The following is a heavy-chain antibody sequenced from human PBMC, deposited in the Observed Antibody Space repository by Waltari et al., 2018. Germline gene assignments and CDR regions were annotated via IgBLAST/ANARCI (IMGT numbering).Heavy chain of an antibody. J-gene: IGHJ6*02. CDR2: FYPGDSDT. D-gene: IGHD1-26*01. CDR1: GYSFTTNW. V-gene: IGHV5-51*01. Sequence: EVQLVQSGAEGKKPGESLKISCQGSGYSFTTNWIDWVGLVPGKGLEWMGIFYPGDSDTRYSPSFQGQVTISADKSISTAYLQWSSLKASDTAMYYCARHRGSPGYYYGMDVWGQGTMVTVSS. CDR3: ARHRGSPGYYYGMDV.